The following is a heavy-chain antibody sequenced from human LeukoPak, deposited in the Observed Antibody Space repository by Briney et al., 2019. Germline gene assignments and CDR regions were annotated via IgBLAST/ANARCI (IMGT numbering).Heavy chain of an antibody. J-gene: IGHJ6*02. D-gene: IGHD6-13*01. CDR2: MNPNSGNT. CDR1: GYTFTSYD. Sequence: ASVKVSCKASGYTFTSYDINWVRQATGQGLEWMGWMNPNSGNTGYAQKFQGRVTMTRNTSISTAYMELSSLRSEDTAVYYCAGGRGSSWYFSGWAVKSPLDYGMDVWGQGTTVTVSS. CDR3: AGGRGSSWYFSGWAVKSPLDYGMDV. V-gene: IGHV1-8*01.